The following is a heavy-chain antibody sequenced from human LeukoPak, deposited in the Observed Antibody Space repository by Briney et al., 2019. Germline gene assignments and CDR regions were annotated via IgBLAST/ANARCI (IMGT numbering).Heavy chain of an antibody. Sequence: ASVKVSCKASGYTFTGYYMHWVRQAPGQGLEWMGWINPNSGSTNYAQKFQGRVTMTRDTSISTAYMELSRLRSDDTAVYYCAREGRPHYDILTGYAYYYYGMDVWGQGTTVTVSS. D-gene: IGHD3-9*01. CDR3: AREGRPHYDILTGYAYYYYGMDV. J-gene: IGHJ6*02. CDR1: GYTFTGYY. V-gene: IGHV1-2*02. CDR2: INPNSGST.